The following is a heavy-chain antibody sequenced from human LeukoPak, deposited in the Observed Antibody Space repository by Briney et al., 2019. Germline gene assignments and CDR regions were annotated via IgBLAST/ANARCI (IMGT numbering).Heavy chain of an antibody. V-gene: IGHV3-9*01. CDR1: GFTFDDYA. Sequence: GRSLRLSCAASGFTFDDYAMHWVRQAPGKGLEWVSGISWNSGSIGYADSVKGRFTISRDNAKNSLYLQMNSLGAEDTAVYYCAREDSSGYFYDYFDYWGQGTLVTVSS. CDR3: AREDSSGYFYDYFDY. CDR2: ISWNSGSI. J-gene: IGHJ4*02. D-gene: IGHD3-22*01.